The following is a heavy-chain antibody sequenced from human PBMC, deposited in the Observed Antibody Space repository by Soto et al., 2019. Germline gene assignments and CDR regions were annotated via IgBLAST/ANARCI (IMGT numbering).Heavy chain of an antibody. V-gene: IGHV4-59*01. CDR3: ARVHVDYWYFDL. J-gene: IGHJ2*01. CDR2: IYYTGST. CDR1: GGSIYSYY. Sequence: QVQLQESGPGLVKPSETLSLTCTVSGGSIYSYYWSWIRQPPGRGLEWMGYIYYTGSTNHNPSLRGRATISVDTSKNQFSLKLSSVTAADTAVYYCARVHVDYWYFDLWGRGTLVTVSS.